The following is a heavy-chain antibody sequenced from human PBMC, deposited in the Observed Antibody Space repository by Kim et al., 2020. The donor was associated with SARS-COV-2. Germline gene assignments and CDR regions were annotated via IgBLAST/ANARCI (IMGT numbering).Heavy chain of an antibody. CDR3: ARALDYYDRSAYYD. CDR1: GGSISTSSYY. CDR2: IYYSGNT. J-gene: IGHJ4*02. V-gene: IGHV4-39*01. Sequence: SETLSLICTVSGGSISTSSYYWGWIRQPPGKGLEWIGNIYYSGNTYYNSSLKSRVTIFLDTSKNQFTLKLSSVTAADTAVYYCARALDYYDRSAYYDWGQGTLGTVSS. D-gene: IGHD3-22*01.